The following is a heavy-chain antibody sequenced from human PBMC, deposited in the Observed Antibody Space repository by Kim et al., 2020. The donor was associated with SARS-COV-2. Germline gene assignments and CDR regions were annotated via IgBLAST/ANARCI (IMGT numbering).Heavy chain of an antibody. CDR3: ASRGGPEEDTATFDY. V-gene: IGHV1-46*01. D-gene: IGHD5-18*01. Sequence: ASVKVSCKASGYTFTSYYMHWVRQAPGQVLEWMGIINPSGGSTSYAQKFQGRVTMTRDTSTSTVYMELSSLRSEDTAVYYCASRGGPEEDTATFDYWGQGTLVTVSS. CDR2: INPSGGST. CDR1: GYTFTSYY. J-gene: IGHJ4*02.